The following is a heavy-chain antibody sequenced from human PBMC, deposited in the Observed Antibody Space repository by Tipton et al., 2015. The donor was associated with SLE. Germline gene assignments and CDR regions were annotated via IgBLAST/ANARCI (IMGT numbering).Heavy chain of an antibody. D-gene: IGHD4-17*01. J-gene: IGHJ5*02. CDR1: GGSISSYY. CDR3: AGTYYGDYVWFDP. V-gene: IGHV4-34*01. CDR2: INHSGST. Sequence: TLSLTCTVSGGSISSYYWSWIRQPPGKGLEWIGEINHSGSTNYNPSLKSRVTISVDTSKNQFSLKLSSVTAADTAVYYCAGTYYGDYVWFDPWGQGILVTVSS.